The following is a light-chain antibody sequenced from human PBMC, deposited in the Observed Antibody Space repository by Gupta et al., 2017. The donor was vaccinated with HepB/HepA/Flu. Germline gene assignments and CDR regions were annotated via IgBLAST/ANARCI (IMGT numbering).Light chain of an antibody. CDR1: NSNIGNNF. CDR3: ATWDDSLSTSYV. Sequence: QSVLTHLHSASGAPGQRVSISCSGSNSNIGNNFVYWYQQLPGTAPKLLIYRDNQRPSGVPDRFSGSKSGTSASLAISGLRSDDEADYYCATWDDSLSTSYVFGTGTKLTVL. J-gene: IGLJ1*01. CDR2: RDN. V-gene: IGLV1-47*01.